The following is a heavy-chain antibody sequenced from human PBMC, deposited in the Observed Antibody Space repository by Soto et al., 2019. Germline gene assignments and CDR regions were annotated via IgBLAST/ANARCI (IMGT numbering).Heavy chain of an antibody. CDR2: IYYSGST. V-gene: IGHV4-31*03. CDR3: ARGGLSPFFDY. Sequence: SETLSLTCTVSGGSISSGGYYWSWIRQHPGKGLEWIGYIYYSGSTYYNPSLKSRVTISVDTSKNQSSLKLSSVTAADTAVYYCARGGLSPFFDYWGQGTLVTVSS. J-gene: IGHJ4*02. CDR1: GGSISSGGYY.